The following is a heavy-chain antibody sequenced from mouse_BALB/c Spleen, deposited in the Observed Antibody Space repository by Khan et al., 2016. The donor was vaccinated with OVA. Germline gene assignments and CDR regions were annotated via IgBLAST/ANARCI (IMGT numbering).Heavy chain of an antibody. CDR3: ACPSGAYYCSMDC. D-gene: IGHD6-1*01. J-gene: IGHJ4*01. CDR2: ILPRSGTT. V-gene: IGHV1-9*01. CDR1: GYTFSSYW. Sequence: QVQLQQPGAELMKPGASVKISCKATGYTFSSYWIEWVKQRPGHGLEWIGEILPRSGTTNYNEKFKGKATFTADTSSNTAYMQPSSLTSEDSAVNCWACPSGAYYCSMDCWGQGTSVTGSS.